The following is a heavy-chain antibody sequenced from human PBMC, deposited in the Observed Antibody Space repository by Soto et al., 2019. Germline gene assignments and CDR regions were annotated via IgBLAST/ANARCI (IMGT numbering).Heavy chain of an antibody. Sequence: PGGSLRLSCSASGFTFSIYAMSLVLQAPGKGLEWVSAISGSGGSTYYADSVKGRLTISRDNSKNTLYLQMNSLRAEDTAVYYCAKDRPHYYDSSGYYYDYWGQGTLVTVSS. CDR1: GFTFSIYA. J-gene: IGHJ4*02. CDR2: ISGSGGST. V-gene: IGHV3-23*01. D-gene: IGHD3-22*01. CDR3: AKDRPHYYDSSGYYYDY.